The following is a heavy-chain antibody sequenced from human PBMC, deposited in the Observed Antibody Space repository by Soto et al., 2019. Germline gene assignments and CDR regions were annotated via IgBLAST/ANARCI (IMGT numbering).Heavy chain of an antibody. CDR3: ARDGGDYENQDY. Sequence: EVQLVESGGGLVQPGGSLRLSCAASGFTFSSYNMHWVRQAPGKGLEWVSHIRGSSGTTYADSVKGRFPISGDNAENSLYLQMNCLRDEDTAVYYCARDGGDYENQDYSGQGTLVSVSS. CDR2: IRGSSGTT. J-gene: IGHJ4*02. V-gene: IGHV3-48*02. CDR1: GFTFSSYN. D-gene: IGHD3-16*01.